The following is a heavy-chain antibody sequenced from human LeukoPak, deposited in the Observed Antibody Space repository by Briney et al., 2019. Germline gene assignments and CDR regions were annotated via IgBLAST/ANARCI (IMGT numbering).Heavy chain of an antibody. J-gene: IGHJ4*02. CDR1: GGSFSGYY. V-gene: IGHV4-34*01. D-gene: IGHD3-22*01. Sequence: SETLYLTFAVYGGSFSGYYWSWIPQPPGKGLDWIGEINHSGSTNYNPSLKSRVTISVDTSKNQFSLKLSSVTAADTAVYYCARARDSSGYYYSWFDYWGQGTLVTVSS. CDR2: INHSGST. CDR3: ARARDSSGYYYSWFDY.